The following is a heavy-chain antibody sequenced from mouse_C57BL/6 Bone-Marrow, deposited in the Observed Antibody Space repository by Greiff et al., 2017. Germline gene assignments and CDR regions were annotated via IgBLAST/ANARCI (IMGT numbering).Heavy chain of an antibody. Sequence: LQQPGAELVKPGASVKLSCKASGYTFTSYWMQWVKQRPGQGLEWIGEIDPSDSYTNYNQKFKGKATLTVDTSSSTAYMQLSSLTSEDSAVYYCAHYYGSSPAYWGQGTLVTVSA. CDR1: GYTFTSYW. CDR2: IDPSDSYT. V-gene: IGHV1-50*01. J-gene: IGHJ3*01. CDR3: AHYYGSSPAY. D-gene: IGHD1-1*01.